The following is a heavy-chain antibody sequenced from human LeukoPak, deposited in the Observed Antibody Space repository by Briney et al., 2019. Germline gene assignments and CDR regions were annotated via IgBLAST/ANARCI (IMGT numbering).Heavy chain of an antibody. Sequence: PGGSLRLSCAASGFTFSSYGMHWVRQAPGKGLEWVAVIWYDGSNKYYADSVKGRFTISRDNSKNTLYLQMNSLRAEDTAVYYCAKDPQNSSGWPGLFQHWGQGTLVTVSS. D-gene: IGHD6-19*01. CDR3: AKDPQNSSGWPGLFQH. V-gene: IGHV3-30*02. CDR1: GFTFSSYG. CDR2: IWYDGSNK. J-gene: IGHJ1*01.